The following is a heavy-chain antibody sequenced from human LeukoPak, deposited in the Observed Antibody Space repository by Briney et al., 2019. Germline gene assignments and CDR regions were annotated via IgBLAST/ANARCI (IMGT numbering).Heavy chain of an antibody. Sequence: GGSLRLSCSASGFTFSSYAMYWVRQAPGKGLEYVSVISTNGGTTYYADSVKGRFTISRDNSKNTLYLQMNSLRAEDTAVYYCARGDGYNFWDYWGQGALVTVSP. CDR3: ARGDGYNFWDY. J-gene: IGHJ4*02. CDR2: ISTNGGTT. CDR1: GFTFSSYA. D-gene: IGHD5-24*01. V-gene: IGHV3-64*04.